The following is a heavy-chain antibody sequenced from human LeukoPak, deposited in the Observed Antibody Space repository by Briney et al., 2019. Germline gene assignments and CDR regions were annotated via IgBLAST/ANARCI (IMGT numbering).Heavy chain of an antibody. D-gene: IGHD6-13*01. Sequence: SETLSLTCAVSGGSISSSNWWSWVRQPPGKGLEWIGEIYHSGSTNYNPSLKSRVTISVDKSKNQFSLKLSSVTDADTAVYYCARVHSGYSSSWYYFDYWGQGTLVTVSS. CDR2: IYHSGST. J-gene: IGHJ4*02. V-gene: IGHV4-4*02. CDR3: ARVHSGYSSSWYYFDY. CDR1: GGSISSSNW.